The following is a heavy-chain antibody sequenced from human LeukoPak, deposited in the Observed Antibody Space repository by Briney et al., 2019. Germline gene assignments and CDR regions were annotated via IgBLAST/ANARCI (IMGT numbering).Heavy chain of an antibody. CDR3: ARGRTKTLRFGELFFDY. Sequence: ASVKVSCKASGYTFTSYGISWVRQAPGQGLEWMGWISAYNGNTNYAQKLQGRVTMTTDTSTSTAYMELRSLRSDDTAVYYCARGRTKTLRFGELFFDYWGQGTLVTVSS. V-gene: IGHV1-18*01. D-gene: IGHD3-10*01. CDR1: GYTFTSYG. J-gene: IGHJ4*02. CDR2: ISAYNGNT.